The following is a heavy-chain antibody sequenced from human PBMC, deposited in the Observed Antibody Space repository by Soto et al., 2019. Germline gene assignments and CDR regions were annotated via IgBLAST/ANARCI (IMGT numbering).Heavy chain of an antibody. Sequence: SETLSLTCTVPGGSISPYYWSWIRQPPGKGLEWIGYVYYSGNTNYNPSLESRVTISVDTSRNRFSLSLTSATAADTAVYYCARKGAAASYAHYYMDVWGRGTAVTVSS. J-gene: IGHJ6*03. CDR2: VYYSGNT. CDR1: GGSISPYY. D-gene: IGHD6-13*01. V-gene: IGHV4-59*01. CDR3: ARKGAAASYAHYYMDV.